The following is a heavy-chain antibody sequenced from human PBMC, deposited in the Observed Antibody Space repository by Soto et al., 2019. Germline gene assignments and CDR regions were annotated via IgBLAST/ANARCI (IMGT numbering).Heavy chain of an antibody. Sequence: PSETLSLTCTVSGHSLSSGGYYWSWIRQHPGKGLEWVGYIYFTGTTWYNPSLKSRLAISVDTSKNQFSLKLTSVTAADTAVYYCARDWGSSGWPNWGQGVLVTVSS. J-gene: IGHJ4*02. CDR1: GHSLSSGGYY. CDR2: IYFTGTT. V-gene: IGHV4-31*03. CDR3: ARDWGSSGWPN. D-gene: IGHD6-19*01.